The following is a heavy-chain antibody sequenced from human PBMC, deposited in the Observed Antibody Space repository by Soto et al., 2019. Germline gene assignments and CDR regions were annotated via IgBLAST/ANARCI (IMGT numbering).Heavy chain of an antibody. CDR3: ARICCENYYDSSGYYQYYFDY. CDR2: IYYSGST. V-gene: IGHV4-59*01. Sequence: SETLSLTCTVSGGSISSYYWSWIRQPPGKGLEWIGYIYYSGSTNYNPSLKSRVTISVDTSKNQFSLKLSSVTAADTAVYYCARICCENYYDSSGYYQYYFDYWGQGTLVTVSS. J-gene: IGHJ4*02. CDR1: GGSISSYY. D-gene: IGHD3-22*01.